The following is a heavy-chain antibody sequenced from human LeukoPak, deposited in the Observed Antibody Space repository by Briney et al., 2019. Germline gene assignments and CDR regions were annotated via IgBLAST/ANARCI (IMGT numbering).Heavy chain of an antibody. CDR1: GDSVSSNSAA. D-gene: IGHD5-24*01. Sequence: SQTLSLTCAISGDSVSSNSAAWNWIRQSPSRGLEWLGRTYYRSTWYNDYAVSVKSRITVNPDTSKNQFSLQLNSVTPEDTAVYYCTRAEGDGHTWRGNFFDHWGQGTLVTVSS. V-gene: IGHV6-1*01. CDR3: TRAEGDGHTWRGNFFDH. J-gene: IGHJ4*02. CDR2: TYYRSTWYN.